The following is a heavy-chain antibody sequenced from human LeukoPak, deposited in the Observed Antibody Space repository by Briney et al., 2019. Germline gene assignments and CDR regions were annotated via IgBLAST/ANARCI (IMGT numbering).Heavy chain of an antibody. CDR2: IYYSGTT. V-gene: IGHV4-39*07. J-gene: IGHJ5*02. Sequence: SETLSLTCTVSGGSISSSPYYCGRIRQPPGKGLEWIGSIYYSGTTHYNPSLESRVTISVDTSKNQFSLKLSSVTAADTAVYYCARDLDVDTAMVFDPWGQGTLVTVSS. D-gene: IGHD5-18*01. CDR3: ARDLDVDTAMVFDP. CDR1: GGSISSSPYY.